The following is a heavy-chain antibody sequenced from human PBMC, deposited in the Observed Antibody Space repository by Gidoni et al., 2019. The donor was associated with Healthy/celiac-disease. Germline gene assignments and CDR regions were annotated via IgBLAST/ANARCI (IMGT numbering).Heavy chain of an antibody. V-gene: IGHV4-39*07. D-gene: IGHD2-2*01. CDR2: IYYSGST. J-gene: IGHJ5*02. CDR3: ATIVVVPAAIPNWFDP. Sequence: QLQLQESGPGLVKPSETLSLTCTVSGGSISSSSYYWGWIRQPPGKGLEWIGSIYYSGSTYYTPSLKSRVTISVDTSKNQFSLKLSSVTAADTAVYYCATIVVVPAAIPNWFDPWGQGTLVTVSS. CDR1: GGSISSSSYY.